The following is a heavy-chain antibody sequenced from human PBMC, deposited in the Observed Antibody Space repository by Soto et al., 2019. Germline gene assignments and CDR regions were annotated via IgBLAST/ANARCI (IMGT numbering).Heavy chain of an antibody. Sequence: LSLTCAVSGGSTSSGGYSWSWIRQPPGKGLEWIGYIYHSGSTYYNPSLKSRVTISVDRSKNQFSLKLSSVTAADTAVYYCARGRYCSGGSCYWSGYYGTDVWGQGTTVTVSS. V-gene: IGHV4-30-2*01. CDR3: ARGRYCSGGSCYWSGYYGTDV. CDR2: IYHSGST. J-gene: IGHJ6*02. D-gene: IGHD2-15*01. CDR1: GGSTSSGGYS.